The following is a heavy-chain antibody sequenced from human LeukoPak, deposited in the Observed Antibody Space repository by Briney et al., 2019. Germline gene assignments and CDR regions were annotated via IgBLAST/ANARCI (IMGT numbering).Heavy chain of an antibody. CDR3: ARAVNYYYYYYMDV. D-gene: IGHD6-19*01. CDR1: GGSISSYY. CDR2: IYYSGST. V-gene: IGHV4-59*01. J-gene: IGHJ6*03. Sequence: SETLSLTCTVSGGSISSYYWSWIRQPPGKGLEWSGYIYYSGSTNYNPSLKSRVTISVDTSKNQFSLKLSSVTAADTAVYYCARAVNYYYYYYMDVWGKGTTVTVSS.